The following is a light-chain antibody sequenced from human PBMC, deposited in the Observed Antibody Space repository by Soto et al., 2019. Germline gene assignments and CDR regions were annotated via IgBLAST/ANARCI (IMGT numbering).Light chain of an antibody. Sequence: QSALTQPAFVSGSPGQSITISCTGTNSDVGGYSFVSWYQQHPGKVPKLMIYDVTNRPSGVSNRFSGSKSGNTASLTISGLQAEDEADYYCSSYTSSSTLVFGTGTKVTVL. CDR2: DVT. J-gene: IGLJ1*01. V-gene: IGLV2-14*01. CDR1: NSDVGGYSF. CDR3: SSYTSSSTLV.